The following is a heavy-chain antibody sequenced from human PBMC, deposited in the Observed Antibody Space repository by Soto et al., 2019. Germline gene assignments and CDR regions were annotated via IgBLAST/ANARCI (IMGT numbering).Heavy chain of an antibody. D-gene: IGHD2-2*02. CDR2: IIPIFGTA. CDR1: GGTFSSYA. Sequence: QVQLVQSGAEVKKPGSSVKVSCKASGGTFSSYAISWVRQAPGQGLEWMGGIIPIFGTANYAQKFQGRVTITADKSTSIAYMELSSLRSEDTAVYYCARADCSSTSCYRWGSYYYGMDVWGQGTTVTVSS. J-gene: IGHJ6*02. V-gene: IGHV1-69*06. CDR3: ARADCSSTSCYRWGSYYYGMDV.